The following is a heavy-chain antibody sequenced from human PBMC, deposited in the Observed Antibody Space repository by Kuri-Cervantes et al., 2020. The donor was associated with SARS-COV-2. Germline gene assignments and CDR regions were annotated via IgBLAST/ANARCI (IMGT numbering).Heavy chain of an antibody. Sequence: SETLSLTCTVSGGSISSYYWSWIRQPPGQGLEWIGYIYYSGSTNYNPSLKSRVTISVDTSRNQFSLKLSSVTAADTAVYYCARGRPAYYDFWSGYRAQGNYYDSSGYYYVSDAFDIWGQGTMVTVSS. J-gene: IGHJ3*02. CDR3: ARGRPAYYDFWSGYRAQGNYYDSSGYYYVSDAFDI. CDR2: IYYSGST. D-gene: IGHD3-22*01. V-gene: IGHV4-59*01. CDR1: GGSISSYY.